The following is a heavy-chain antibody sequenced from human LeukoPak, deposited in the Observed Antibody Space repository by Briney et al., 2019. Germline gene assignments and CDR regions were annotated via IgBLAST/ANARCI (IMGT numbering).Heavy chain of an antibody. CDR3: ARGLRDIVLMVYAIPAFDL. V-gene: IGHV4-34*01. J-gene: IGHJ3*01. CDR1: GGSFSGYY. CDR2: INHSGST. Sequence: PSETLSFTCAVYGGSFSGYYWSWIRQPPGKGLEWIGEINHSGSTNYNSSLKSRVTISVDTSKNQFSLKLSSVTAADTAVYYCARGLRDIVLMVYAIPAFDLWGQGTMVTVSS. D-gene: IGHD2-8*01.